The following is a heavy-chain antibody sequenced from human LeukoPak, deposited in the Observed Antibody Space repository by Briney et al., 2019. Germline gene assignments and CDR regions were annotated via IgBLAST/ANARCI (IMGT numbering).Heavy chain of an antibody. CDR2: IYYSGST. J-gene: IGHJ4*02. Sequence: PSETLSLTCTVSGGSISSSSYYWGWIRQPPGKGLEWIGSIYYSGSTYYNPSLKSRVTISVDTSENQFSLKLSSVTAADTAVYYCARQRDYYDTSGYDYFDYWGQGTLVTVSS. CDR1: GGSISSSSYY. D-gene: IGHD3-22*01. V-gene: IGHV4-39*01. CDR3: ARQRDYYDTSGYDYFDY.